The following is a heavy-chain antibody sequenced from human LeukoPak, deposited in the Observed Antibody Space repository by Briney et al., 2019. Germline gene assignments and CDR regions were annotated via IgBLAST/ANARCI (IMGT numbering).Heavy chain of an antibody. CDR3: ARPSYDFWSGYYAL. J-gene: IGHJ4*02. V-gene: IGHV3-74*01. CDR1: GFSFSSES. D-gene: IGHD3-3*01. Sequence: GGSLRLSCAASGFSFSSESMNWVRQAPGKGLVWVSRINSDGSSTSYADSVKGRFTISRDNAKNTLYLQMNSLRAEDTAVYYCARPSYDFWSGYYALWGQGTLVTVSS. CDR2: INSDGSST.